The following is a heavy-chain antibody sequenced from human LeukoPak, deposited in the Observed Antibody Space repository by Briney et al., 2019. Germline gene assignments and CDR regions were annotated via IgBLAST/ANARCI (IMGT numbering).Heavy chain of an antibody. Sequence: SETLSLTCTVSGGSISSSSYYWAWIRQPPGKGLEWIGNIFHSGSTYYNPSLKSRATISVDTSKNQFSLKLSSVTAADTAVYYCARNAVPGYFDYWGQGTLVSVSS. D-gene: IGHD3-10*01. CDR3: ARNAVPGYFDY. J-gene: IGHJ4*02. CDR2: IFHSGST. CDR1: GGSISSSSYY. V-gene: IGHV4-39*01.